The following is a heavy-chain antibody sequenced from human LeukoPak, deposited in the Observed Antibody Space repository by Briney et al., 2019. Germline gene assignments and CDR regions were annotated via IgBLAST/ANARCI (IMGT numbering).Heavy chain of an antibody. D-gene: IGHD2-2*01. CDR2: IRYDGSNK. CDR1: GFTFSSYG. V-gene: IGHV3-30*02. J-gene: IGHJ6*03. CDR3: ARDSPGPVGPAAFPGNYYYYYMDV. Sequence: GGSLRLSCAASGFTFSSYGMHWVRQAPGKGLEWVAFIRYDGSNKYYADSVKGRFTISRDNSKNTLYLQMNSLRAEDTAVYYCARDSPGPVGPAAFPGNYYYYYMDVWGKGTTVTISS.